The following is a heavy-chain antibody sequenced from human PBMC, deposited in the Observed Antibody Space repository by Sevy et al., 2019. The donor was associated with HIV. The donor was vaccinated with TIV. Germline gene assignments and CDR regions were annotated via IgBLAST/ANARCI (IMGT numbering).Heavy chain of an antibody. V-gene: IGHV3-30-3*01. Sequence: GGSLRLSCEASGFTFTRYAFHWVRQAPGKGLEWVAVISKEGTNKYYIDSVKGRFTLSRDNSRNTLFLQMERLRAEDTAMYFCARDPHAVPHWGSFDSWGQGTLVTVSS. D-gene: IGHD3-16*01. CDR1: GFTFTRYA. CDR2: ISKEGTNK. CDR3: ARDPHAVPHWGSFDS. J-gene: IGHJ4*02.